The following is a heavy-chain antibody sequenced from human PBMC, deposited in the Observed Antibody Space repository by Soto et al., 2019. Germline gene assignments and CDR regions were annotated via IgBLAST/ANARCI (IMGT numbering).Heavy chain of an antibody. Sequence: QVQLVQSGAEVKKPGSSVKVSCKASGGTFSSYAISWVRQAPGQGLEWMGGIIPIFGTANYAQKFQGRVTIXAXXSTSTAYMELSSLRSEDTAVYYCARDPTIRGAFDIWGQGTMVTVSS. CDR3: ARDPTIRGAFDI. CDR1: GGTFSSYA. J-gene: IGHJ3*02. CDR2: IIPIFGTA. V-gene: IGHV1-69*12.